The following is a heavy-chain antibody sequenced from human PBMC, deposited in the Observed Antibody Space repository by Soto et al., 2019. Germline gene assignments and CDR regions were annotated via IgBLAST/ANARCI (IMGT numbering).Heavy chain of an antibody. J-gene: IGHJ3*02. D-gene: IGHD3-3*01. CDR1: GFTFSSFP. CDR2: ISGTSTTI. Sequence: GGSLRLSCVASGFTFSSFPMHWVRQAPGKGLEWISYISGTSTTIYYADSVKGRFTISRDNAKNSLYLQMNSLRAEDTAVYYCARALLEWSRDAFDIWGQGTMVTVSS. V-gene: IGHV3-48*01. CDR3: ARALLEWSRDAFDI.